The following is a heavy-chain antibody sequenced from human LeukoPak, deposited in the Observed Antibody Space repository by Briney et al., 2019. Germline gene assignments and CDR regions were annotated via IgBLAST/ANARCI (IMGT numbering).Heavy chain of an antibody. Sequence: SETLSLTCTVSGGSISSYYWSWIRQPAGKGLEWIGRIYTSGSTNYNPSLKSRVTMSVDTSKNQFSLKLSSVTAADTAVYYCARVRGFWSGYAGAFDIWGQGTMVTVSS. CDR1: GGSISSYY. CDR2: IYTSGST. J-gene: IGHJ3*02. V-gene: IGHV4-4*07. CDR3: ARVRGFWSGYAGAFDI. D-gene: IGHD3-3*01.